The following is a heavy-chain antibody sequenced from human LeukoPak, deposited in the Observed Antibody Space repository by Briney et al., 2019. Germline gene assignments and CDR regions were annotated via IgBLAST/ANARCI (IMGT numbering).Heavy chain of an antibody. V-gene: IGHV3-30*02. CDR1: GFTFSSYG. D-gene: IGHD2-15*01. CDR2: IRDDGTNK. J-gene: IGHJ4*02. CDR3: AKSCSGGSCYPDY. Sequence: GGSLRLSCAASGFTFSSYGLHWVRQAPGKGLEWVAFIRDDGTNKNFADSVKGRFTISRGNSKNTLYLQMNSLRPEDTAVYYCAKSCSGGSCYPDYWGQGTLVTVSS.